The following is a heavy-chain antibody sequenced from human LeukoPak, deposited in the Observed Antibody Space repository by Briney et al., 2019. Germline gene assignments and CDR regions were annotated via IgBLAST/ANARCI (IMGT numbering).Heavy chain of an antibody. D-gene: IGHD2/OR15-2a*01. V-gene: IGHV3-9*01. CDR2: ISWNSGSI. CDR1: GFTFDDYA. Sequence: GGSLRLSCAASGFTFDDYAMHWVRQAPRKGLEWVSGISWNSGSIGYADSVKGRLTISRDNAKNSLYLQMNSLRAEDTALYYCAKSMEGYFDYWGQGTLVTVSS. J-gene: IGHJ4*02. CDR3: AKSMEGYFDY.